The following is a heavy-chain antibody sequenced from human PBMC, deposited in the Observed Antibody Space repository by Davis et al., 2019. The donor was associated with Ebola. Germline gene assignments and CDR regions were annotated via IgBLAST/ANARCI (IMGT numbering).Heavy chain of an antibody. CDR2: INSDGSST. J-gene: IGHJ5*02. CDR3: ARDAALNWFDP. D-gene: IGHD6-25*01. Sequence: HTGGSLRLSCAASGFVFSKYVMTWVRQAPGKGLVWVSRINSDGSSTSYADSVKGRFTISRDNAKNTLYLQMNSLRAEDTAVYYCARDAALNWFDPWGQGTLVTVSS. CDR1: GFVFSKYV. V-gene: IGHV3-74*01.